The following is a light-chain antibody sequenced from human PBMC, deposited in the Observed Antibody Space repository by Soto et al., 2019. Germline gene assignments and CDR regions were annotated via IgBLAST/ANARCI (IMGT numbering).Light chain of an antibody. CDR1: QSVNSL. J-gene: IGKJ5*01. CDR2: DAS. V-gene: IGKV3-11*01. CDR3: QQRRYWPIT. Sequence: EIVLTQSPATLSLSPGDRATLSCRASQSVNSLLAWYQQKPGQAPRLLIYDASNRATDIPARFSGSGSGTDFPLTISSLEPEDFAVYFCQQRRYWPITFGQGTRLDIK.